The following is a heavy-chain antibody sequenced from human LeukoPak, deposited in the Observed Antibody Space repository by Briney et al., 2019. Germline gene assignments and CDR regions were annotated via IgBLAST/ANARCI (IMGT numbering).Heavy chain of an antibody. Sequence: ASVKVSCKASDYTFTSYGISWVRQAPGQGLEWMGWISAYTANTNYAQKVQGRVTMITDTSTSTAYMELRSLRSDDTAVYYCARGQSGDFGHPFGFDYXGQGTLVTVSS. CDR3: ARGQSGDFGHPFGFDY. CDR1: DYTFTSYG. D-gene: IGHD4-17*01. V-gene: IGHV1-18*01. CDR2: ISAYTANT. J-gene: IGHJ4*02.